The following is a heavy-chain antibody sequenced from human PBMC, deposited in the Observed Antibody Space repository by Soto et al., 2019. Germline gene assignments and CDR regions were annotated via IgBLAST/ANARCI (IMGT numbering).Heavy chain of an antibody. CDR2: ISSSSSYI. CDR3: ARRLFIVVVTATNAESRNVAFDI. J-gene: IGHJ3*02. V-gene: IGHV3-21*01. Sequence: GGSLRLSCAASGFTFSSYSMNWVRQAPGKGLEWVSSISSSSSYIYYADSVKGRFTISRDNAKNSLYLQMNSLRAEDTAVYYCARRLFIVVVTATNAESRNVAFDIWGQGTMVTVSS. CDR1: GFTFSSYS. D-gene: IGHD2-21*02.